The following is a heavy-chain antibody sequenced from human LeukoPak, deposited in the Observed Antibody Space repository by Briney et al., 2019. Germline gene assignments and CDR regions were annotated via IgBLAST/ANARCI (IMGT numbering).Heavy chain of an antibody. V-gene: IGHV1-8*01. J-gene: IGHJ6*03. CDR3: ARGRALRFSRMFGVVTPRYYYYYMDD. D-gene: IGHD3-3*01. CDR1: GYTFTSYD. CDR2: MNPNSGNT. Sequence: ASVKVSCKASGYTFTSYDMNWVRQATGQGLEWMGWMNPNSGNTDYAQKFQGRVTITRDTSISTANMELSRLRSDDTAVYYCARGRALRFSRMFGVVTPRYYYYYMDDWGKGTPVTVSS.